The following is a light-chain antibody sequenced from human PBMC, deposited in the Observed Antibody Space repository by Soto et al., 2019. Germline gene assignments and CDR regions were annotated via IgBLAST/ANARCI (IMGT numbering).Light chain of an antibody. CDR3: QQAESFPRT. V-gene: IGKV1-39*01. CDR1: QSISSY. J-gene: IGKJ1*01. CDR2: AAS. Sequence: DIQMTQSPSSLSASVGDRVTITCRASQSISSYLNWYQQKPGKAPKLLIYAASSLQSGVPSRFSGSGSGTDFTLTISSLQPEDFATYYCQQAESFPRTFGQGTKVDIK.